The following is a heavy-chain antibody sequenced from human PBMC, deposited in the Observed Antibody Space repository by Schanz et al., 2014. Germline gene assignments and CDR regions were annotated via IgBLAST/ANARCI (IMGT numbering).Heavy chain of an antibody. CDR1: GFTFSDFG. J-gene: IGHJ2*01. D-gene: IGHD3-10*01. CDR3: ARIYISMVRGAVMASYWYFDL. Sequence: EQLVESGGGVVQPGRSLRLSCAASGFTFSDFGMHWVRQTPVKGLEWVANIKQDGSEKYYVDSVKGRFTISRDNAKNSLFLQMNSLRAEDTAVYYCARIYISMVRGAVMASYWYFDLWGRGTLVTVSS. V-gene: IGHV3-7*01. CDR2: IKQDGSEK.